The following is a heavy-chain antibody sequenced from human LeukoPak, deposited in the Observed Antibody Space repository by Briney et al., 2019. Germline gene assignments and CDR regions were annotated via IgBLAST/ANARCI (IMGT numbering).Heavy chain of an antibody. V-gene: IGHV4-34*01. CDR2: INHCGST. Sequence: SETLSLTCAVYGGSFSGYYWSWIRQPPGKGLEWIGEINHCGSTNYNPSLKSRVTISVDTSKNQFSLKLTSVTAADTAVYFCAKYGNSGWVIDNWGQGTLVTVSS. J-gene: IGHJ4*02. CDR1: GGSFSGYY. D-gene: IGHD6-19*01. CDR3: AKYGNSGWVIDN.